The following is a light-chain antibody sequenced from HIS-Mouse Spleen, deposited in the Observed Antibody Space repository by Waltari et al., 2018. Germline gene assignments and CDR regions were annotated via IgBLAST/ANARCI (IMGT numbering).Light chain of an antibody. CDR3: SSYAGSNNFEV. V-gene: IGLV2-8*01. Sequence: QSALTQPPSASGSPGQSVTISCTGTRSDVGGYHSVSWYQHHPGKAPKLMIYEVSKRPSGVPDRFSGSKSGNTASLTVSGLQAEDEADYYCSSYAGSNNFEVFGGGTKLTVL. CDR1: RSDVGGYHS. J-gene: IGLJ3*02. CDR2: EVS.